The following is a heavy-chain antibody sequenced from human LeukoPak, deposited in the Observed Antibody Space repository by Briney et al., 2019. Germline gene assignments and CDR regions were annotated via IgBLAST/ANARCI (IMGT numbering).Heavy chain of an antibody. Sequence: GGSLRLSCAASGFTFSSYAMSWVRQAPGKGLEWVSTISGSGGSTNYADSAKGGFTISGDNAKNTLHLQMNSLRAEDTAVYYCARNYGSGSYSDYWGQGTLVTVSS. J-gene: IGHJ4*02. D-gene: IGHD3-10*01. CDR3: ARNYGSGSYSDY. V-gene: IGHV3-23*01. CDR2: ISGSGGST. CDR1: GFTFSSYA.